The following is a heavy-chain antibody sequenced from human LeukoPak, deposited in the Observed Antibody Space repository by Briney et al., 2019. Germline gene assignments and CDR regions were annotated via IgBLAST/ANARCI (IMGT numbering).Heavy chain of an antibody. J-gene: IGHJ4*02. Sequence: GGSLRFSCAASGFTFSSYAMSWVRQAPGKGLEWVSAISGSGGSTYYAGSVKGRFTISRDNSKNTLYLQMNSLRAEDTAVYYCAKGSPADIVVVVAAIELWGQGTLVTVSS. D-gene: IGHD2-15*01. CDR1: GFTFSSYA. CDR3: AKGSPADIVVVVAAIEL. CDR2: ISGSGGST. V-gene: IGHV3-23*01.